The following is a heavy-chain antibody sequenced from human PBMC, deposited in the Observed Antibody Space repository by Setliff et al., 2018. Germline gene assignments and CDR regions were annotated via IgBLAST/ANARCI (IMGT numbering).Heavy chain of an antibody. J-gene: IGHJ4*02. V-gene: IGHV4-59*02. D-gene: IGHD6-6*01. CDR1: GASVSSHY. Sequence: SETLSLTCNVSGASVSSHYWDWIRQPPGKGLEWIGRIHYSGTTYYNPSLKSRATISIDTSKDQFSLKLISMSAADTAVYYCARGRNIAARLLDSWGQGTLVTVSS. CDR2: IHYSGTT. CDR3: ARGRNIAARLLDS.